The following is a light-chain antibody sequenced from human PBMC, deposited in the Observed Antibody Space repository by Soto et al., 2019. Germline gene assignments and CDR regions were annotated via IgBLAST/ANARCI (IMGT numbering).Light chain of an antibody. CDR2: EVN. V-gene: IGLV2-14*01. J-gene: IGLJ2*01. Sequence: QSALTQPASASGSPGQSITISCTGTSSDVGGYNYVSWYQQHPGKAPKLMIDEVNNRPSGVSNRFSGSKSGNMASLTISGLQAEDEADYYCSSYTTSSTPVVFGGGTKLTVL. CDR1: SSDVGGYNY. CDR3: SSYTTSSTPVV.